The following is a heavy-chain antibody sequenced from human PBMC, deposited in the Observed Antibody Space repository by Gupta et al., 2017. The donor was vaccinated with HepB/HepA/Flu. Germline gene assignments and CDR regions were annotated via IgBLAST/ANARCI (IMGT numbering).Heavy chain of an antibody. J-gene: IGHJ2*01. CDR1: GFTFSNYA. D-gene: IGHD2-2*01. CDR2: ITGSGARK. V-gene: IGHV3-23*01. CDR3: AREVVPSAVLWYFDL. Sequence: EVQLLESGGGLVQPGGSLRLSCAASGFTFSNYAMSWVRQAPGKGLEWVSGITGSGARKYYADSGKGRLTVSRDNSKNTLSLQMKRLSVEDTAVYYCAREVVPSAVLWYFDLWGRGTLVTVSS.